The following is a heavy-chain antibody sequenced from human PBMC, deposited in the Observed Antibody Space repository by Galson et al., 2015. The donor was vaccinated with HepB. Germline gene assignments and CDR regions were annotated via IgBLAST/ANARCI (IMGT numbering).Heavy chain of an antibody. CDR2: ISGSGGST. V-gene: IGHV3-23*01. Sequence: SLRLSCAASGFTFSSYAMSWVRQAPGKGLEWVSAISGSGGSTYYADSVKGRFTISRDNSKNTLYLQMNSLRAEDTAVYYCAKDLRGWFGEFDYWGQGTLVTVSS. D-gene: IGHD3-10*01. CDR1: GFTFSSYA. CDR3: AKDLRGWFGEFDY. J-gene: IGHJ4*02.